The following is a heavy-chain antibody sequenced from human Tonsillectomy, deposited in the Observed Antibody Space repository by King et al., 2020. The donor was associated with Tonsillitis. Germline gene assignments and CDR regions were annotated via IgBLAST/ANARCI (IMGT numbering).Heavy chain of an antibody. CDR3: AKASAYNYGDFDY. CDR1: GFTFDDYA. D-gene: IGHD5-18*01. CDR2: ISWNSGKI. J-gene: IGHJ4*02. V-gene: IGHV3-9*01. Sequence: VQLVESGGGLVQPGRSLRLSCAASGFTFDDYAIHWVRQAPGKGLEWVSGISWNSGKIGYADSVKGRFTISRDNAKNSLYLQMNSLRADDTALYYCAKASAYNYGDFDYWGQGILVTVSS.